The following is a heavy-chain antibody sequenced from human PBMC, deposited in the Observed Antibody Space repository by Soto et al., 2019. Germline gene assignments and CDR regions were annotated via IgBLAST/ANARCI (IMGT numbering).Heavy chain of an antibody. CDR1: GGSITDNY. CDR3: ARALDYDFWGCRHWFGP. J-gene: IGHJ5*02. CDR2: IYYTVIT. D-gene: IGHD3-3*01. V-gene: IGHV4-59*01. Sequence: QVQLQQSGPGLLKPSETLSLTCSVSGGSITDNYWTWIRQSPGKGLEWVGYIYYTVITNYNPSLKRRVTISLDRFMNHFSLKLDSVTAAYTAVYYCARALDYDFWGCRHWFGPWGQGTIVTVSS.